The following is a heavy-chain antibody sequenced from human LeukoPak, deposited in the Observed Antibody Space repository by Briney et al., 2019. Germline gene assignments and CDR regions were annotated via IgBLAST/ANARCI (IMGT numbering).Heavy chain of an antibody. CDR1: GFTFSSYA. V-gene: IGHV3-23*01. Sequence: GGSLRLSCAASGFTFSSYATSWVRQAPGKGLEWVSAISGSGGSTYYADSVKGRFTISRDNSKNTLYLQVNSLRAEDTAVYYCAKDLVDTAMVTFFYYDSSGEPLDYWGQGTLVTVSS. D-gene: IGHD5-18*01. CDR3: AKDLVDTAMVTFFYYDSSGEPLDY. J-gene: IGHJ4*02. CDR2: ISGSGGST.